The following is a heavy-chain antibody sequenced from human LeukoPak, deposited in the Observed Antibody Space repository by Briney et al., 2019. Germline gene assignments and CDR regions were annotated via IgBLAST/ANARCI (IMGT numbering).Heavy chain of an antibody. CDR3: ARDLLYCSGGSCYSYYYYYYMDV. CDR2: IRYDGSNK. Sequence: GGSLRLSCAASGFTFSSYGMHWVRQAPGKGLEWVAFIRYDGSNKYYADSVKGRFTISRDNSKNTLYLQMNSLRAEDTAVYYCARDLLYCSGGSCYSYYYYYYMDVWGKGTTVTVSS. J-gene: IGHJ6*03. CDR1: GFTFSSYG. V-gene: IGHV3-30*02. D-gene: IGHD2-15*01.